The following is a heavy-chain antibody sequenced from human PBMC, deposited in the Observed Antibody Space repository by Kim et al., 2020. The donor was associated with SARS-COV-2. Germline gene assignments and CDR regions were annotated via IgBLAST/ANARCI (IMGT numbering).Heavy chain of an antibody. V-gene: IGHV3-33*01. J-gene: IGHJ5*02. CDR2: IWYDGSNK. CDR1: GFTFSSYG. Sequence: GGSLRLSCAASGFTFSSYGMHWVRQAPGKGLEWVAVIWYDGSNKYYADSVKGRFTISRDNSKNTLYLQMNSLRAEDTAVYYCARARGAVARRLDWFDPWGQGTLVTVSS. CDR3: ARARGAVARRLDWFDP. D-gene: IGHD6-19*01.